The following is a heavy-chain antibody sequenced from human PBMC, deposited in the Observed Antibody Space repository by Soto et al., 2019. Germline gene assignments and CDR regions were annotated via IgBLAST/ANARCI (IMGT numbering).Heavy chain of an antibody. CDR2: IYSGGST. V-gene: IGHV3-53*01. CDR3: ARGPTPYYYGMDV. Sequence: GGSLRFSCAASGFTVSSNYMSWVRQAPGKGLEWVSVIYSGGSTYYADSVKGRFTISRDNSKNTLYLQMNSLRAEDTAVYYCARGPTPYYYGMDVWGQGTTVTVSS. J-gene: IGHJ6*02. CDR1: GFTVSSNY.